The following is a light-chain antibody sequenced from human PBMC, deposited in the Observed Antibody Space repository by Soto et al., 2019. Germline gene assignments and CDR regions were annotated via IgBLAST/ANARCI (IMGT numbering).Light chain of an antibody. J-gene: IGKJ2*01. CDR3: QQHSSYPYT. Sequence: DIQMTQSPSTLSASGGDRVTITCRASESISNWLAWYQQRPGKAPNLLIYDASSLESGVPSRFSGGGSGTEFTLTISSLQPDDFATYYCQQHSSYPYTFGQGTKLEIK. V-gene: IGKV1-5*01. CDR2: DAS. CDR1: ESISNW.